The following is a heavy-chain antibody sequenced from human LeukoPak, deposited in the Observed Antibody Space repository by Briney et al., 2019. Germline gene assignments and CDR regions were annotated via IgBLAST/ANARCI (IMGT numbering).Heavy chain of an antibody. CDR2: INPSGGST. Sequence: ASVKVSCKASGYTFTSYYIHWVRQPPGQGLEWMGIINPSGGSTSYAQKFQGRVTMTRDTSTSTVYMELSSLRSEDTAVYCCAREYCSRTSCSRHYYYYGMDVWGKGTTVTVSS. D-gene: IGHD2-2*01. J-gene: IGHJ6*04. V-gene: IGHV1-46*01. CDR1: GYTFTSYY. CDR3: AREYCSRTSCSRHYYYYGMDV.